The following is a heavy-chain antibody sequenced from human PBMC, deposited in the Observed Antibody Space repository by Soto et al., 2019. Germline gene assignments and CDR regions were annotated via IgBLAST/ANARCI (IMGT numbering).Heavy chain of an antibody. V-gene: IGHV5-10-1*01. D-gene: IGHD2-2*02. CDR3: ARRGVPIYCSSISCYTGLDY. CDR2: VDPSDSYS. J-gene: IGHJ4*02. Sequence: GESLKISCKGSGYSFTNYWITWVRQMPGKGLEWMGRVDPSDSYSNYSPSFQGHVTISADKSISTAYLQWSSLKASDTAIYYCARRGVPIYCSSISCYTGLDYGGQGPLVTVSS. CDR1: GYSFTNYW.